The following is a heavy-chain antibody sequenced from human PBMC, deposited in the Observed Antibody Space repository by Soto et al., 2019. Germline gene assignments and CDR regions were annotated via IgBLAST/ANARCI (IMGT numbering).Heavy chain of an antibody. CDR1: GFTFSSYG. CDR3: ASGYPDRDY. CDR2: IWYDGSNK. Sequence: QVQLVESGGGVVQPGRSLRLSCAASGFTFSSYGMHWVRQAPGKGLAWVAVIWYDGSNKYYADSVKGRFTISRDNSKNTLYLQMNSLRAEDTAVYYCASGYPDRDYWGQGTLVTVSS. D-gene: IGHD5-18*01. V-gene: IGHV3-33*01. J-gene: IGHJ4*02.